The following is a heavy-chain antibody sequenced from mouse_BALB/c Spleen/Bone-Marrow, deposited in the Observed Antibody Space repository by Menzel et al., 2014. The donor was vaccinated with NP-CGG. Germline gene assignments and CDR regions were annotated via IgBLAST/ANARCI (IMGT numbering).Heavy chain of an antibody. V-gene: IGHV5-12-2*01. Sequence: EVQGVESGGGLVQPGGSLKLSCAASGFTFSSYTVSWVRQTPEKRLEWVAYISNGGGSTYYPDTVKGRFTISRDNAKNTLYLRMSSLKSEDTAMYYCARQLGLRWAMDYWGQGTSATVSS. CDR1: GFTFSSYT. CDR3: ARQLGLRWAMDY. D-gene: IGHD3-1*01. J-gene: IGHJ4*01. CDR2: ISNGGGST.